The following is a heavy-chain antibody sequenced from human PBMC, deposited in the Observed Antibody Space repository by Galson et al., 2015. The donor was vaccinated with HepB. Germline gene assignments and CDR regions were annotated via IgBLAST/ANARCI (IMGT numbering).Heavy chain of an antibody. CDR3: ARDGAVVAVPFDY. Sequence: SLRLSCAASGFTFSSYSMNWVRQAPGKGLEWVSSISSSSSHIYYADSVKGRFTISRDNAKNSLYLQMNSLRAEDTAVYYCARDGAVVAVPFDYWGQGTLVTVSS. J-gene: IGHJ4*02. CDR2: ISSSSSHI. D-gene: IGHD3-22*01. CDR1: GFTFSSYS. V-gene: IGHV3-21*01.